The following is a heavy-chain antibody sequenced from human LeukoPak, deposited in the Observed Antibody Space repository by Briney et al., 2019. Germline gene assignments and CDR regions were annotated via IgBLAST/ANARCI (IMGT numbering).Heavy chain of an antibody. CDR1: GDSISSGSYY. J-gene: IGHJ4*02. CDR2: IYYSGST. V-gene: IGHV4-61*01. Sequence: RSSETLSLTCTVSGDSISSGSYYWSWIRQPPGKGLEWIGYIYYSGSTNYNPSLKSRVTISVDTSKNQFSLKLSSVTAADTAMYYCARVSGYDWESFYDYWGQGSLVTVSS. D-gene: IGHD5-12*01. CDR3: ARVSGYDWESFYDY.